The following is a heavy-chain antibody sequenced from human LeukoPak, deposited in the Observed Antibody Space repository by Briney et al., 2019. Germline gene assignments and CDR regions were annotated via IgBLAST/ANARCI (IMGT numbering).Heavy chain of an antibody. Sequence: PGGSLRLSCAASGFTFSSYAMSWVRQAPGKGLEWVSAISGSGGSTYYADSVKGRFTISRDNSKNTLYLQMNSLRAEDTAVYYCAKDLNSGWYGSDAFDIWGQGTMVTVSS. J-gene: IGHJ3*02. CDR1: GFTFSSYA. CDR2: ISGSGGST. V-gene: IGHV3-23*01. D-gene: IGHD6-19*01. CDR3: AKDLNSGWYGSDAFDI.